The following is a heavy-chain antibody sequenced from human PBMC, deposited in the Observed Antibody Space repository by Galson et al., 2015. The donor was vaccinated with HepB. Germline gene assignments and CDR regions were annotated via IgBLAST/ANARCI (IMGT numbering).Heavy chain of an antibody. CDR2: ISYDGSNK. D-gene: IGHD2-2*01. Sequence: PRLSCAASGFTFSSYAMHWVRQAPGKGLEWVAVISYDGSNKYYADSVKGRFTISRDNSKNTLYLQMNSLRAEDTAVYYCASLVVPAAINAVDYWGQGTLVTVSS. J-gene: IGHJ4*02. CDR1: GFTFSSYA. V-gene: IGHV3-30-3*01. CDR3: ASLVVPAAINAVDY.